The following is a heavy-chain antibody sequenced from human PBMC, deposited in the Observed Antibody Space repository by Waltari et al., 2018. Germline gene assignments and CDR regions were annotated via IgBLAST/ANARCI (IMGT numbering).Heavy chain of an antibody. V-gene: IGHV3-23*01. Sequence: EVQLLESGGGLVQPGGSLRLSCAASGFTFSSYAMSWVRQAPGKGLEWVSAISGSGGSTYHADSVEGRFTISRDNSKNTLYLQMNSLRAEDTAVYYCAKGGDYYYYYMDVWGKGTTVTISS. CDR3: AKGGDYYYYYMDV. CDR1: GFTFSSYA. CDR2: ISGSGGST. J-gene: IGHJ6*03.